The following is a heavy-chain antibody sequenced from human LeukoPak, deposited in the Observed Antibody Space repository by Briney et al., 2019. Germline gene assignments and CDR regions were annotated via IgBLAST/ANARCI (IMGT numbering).Heavy chain of an antibody. J-gene: IGHJ4*02. V-gene: IGHV3-20*04. CDR1: GFTFTSYG. D-gene: IGHD3-3*01. Sequence: GGTLRLSCAASGFTFTSYGMSWVRQAPGKGLEWVSSINGNGGSTAYADSVKGRFTISRDNAKNSLYLQMNSLRAEDTAFYYCARHDFWSGFKGGDYWGQGTLVTVSS. CDR2: INGNGGST. CDR3: ARHDFWSGFKGGDY.